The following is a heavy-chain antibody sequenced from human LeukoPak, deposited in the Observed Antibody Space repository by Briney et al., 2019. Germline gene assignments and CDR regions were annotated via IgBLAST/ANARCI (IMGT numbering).Heavy chain of an antibody. Sequence: GRSLRLSCAASGFTFDDYAMHWVRQAPGKGLEWVSGISWNSGSIGYADSVKGRFTISRDNAKNSLYLQMNSLRAEDMALYYCAKGQGAYYGSGSHPFDYWGQGPLVTVSS. V-gene: IGHV3-9*03. D-gene: IGHD3-10*01. J-gene: IGHJ4*02. CDR2: ISWNSGSI. CDR1: GFTFDDYA. CDR3: AKGQGAYYGSGSHPFDY.